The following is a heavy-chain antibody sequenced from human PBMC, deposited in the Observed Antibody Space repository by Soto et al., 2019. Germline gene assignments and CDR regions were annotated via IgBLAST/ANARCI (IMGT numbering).Heavy chain of an antibody. CDR1: GYTFTSYG. CDR2: ISAYNGNT. V-gene: IGHV1-18*01. Sequence: ASVKVSCKASGYTFTSYGISWVRQAPGQGLEWMGWISAYNGNTNYAQKLQGRVTMTTDTSTSTAYMELRSLRSDDTAVYYCARDGDYGDYVPGAYDYWGQGTLVTVSS. D-gene: IGHD4-17*01. CDR3: ARDGDYGDYVPGAYDY. J-gene: IGHJ4*02.